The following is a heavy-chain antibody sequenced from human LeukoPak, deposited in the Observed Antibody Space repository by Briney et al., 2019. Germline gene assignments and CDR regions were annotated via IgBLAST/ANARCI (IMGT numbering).Heavy chain of an antibody. Sequence: GGSLRLSCAASGFTLSSYEMNWVRPAAGKGLEWVSYISSGSTIYDADSVKGRFTISRDNAKNSLYLQMNSLRAEDTAVYYCARESIAVAGAPFDYWGQGTLVTVSS. CDR2: ISSGSTI. CDR1: GFTLSSYE. D-gene: IGHD6-19*01. CDR3: ARESIAVAGAPFDY. J-gene: IGHJ4*02. V-gene: IGHV3-48*03.